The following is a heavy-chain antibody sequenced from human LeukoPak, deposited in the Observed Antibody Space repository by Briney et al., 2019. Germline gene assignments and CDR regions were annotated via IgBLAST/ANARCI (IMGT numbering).Heavy chain of an antibody. Sequence: GGSLRLSCAASGFNFTAYGMNWVRLAPGKGLEWVSSISASSDYTYYADSVTGRFTISRDNAKNSLYLQMNSLRAEDTAVYYCAKLPDYSNEWGQGTLVTVSS. J-gene: IGHJ4*02. CDR1: GFNFTAYG. CDR2: ISASSDYT. D-gene: IGHD4-11*01. V-gene: IGHV3-21*04. CDR3: AKLPDYSNE.